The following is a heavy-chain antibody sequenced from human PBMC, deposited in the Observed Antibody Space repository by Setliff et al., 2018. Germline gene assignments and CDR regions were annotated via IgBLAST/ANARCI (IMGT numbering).Heavy chain of an antibody. CDR3: ARDRVVVLAGRRGFYFDY. Sequence: SETLSLTFTVSGGSISSHYWTWIRQPAGKGLEWIGRLYTSGDTNYNPSLKSRVSMSLDTSKNQFSLKLSSVTAADTAVYYCARDRVVVLAGRRGFYFDYWGQGTLVTVSS. CDR1: GGSISSHY. CDR2: LYTSGDT. J-gene: IGHJ4*02. D-gene: IGHD2-15*01. V-gene: IGHV4-4*07.